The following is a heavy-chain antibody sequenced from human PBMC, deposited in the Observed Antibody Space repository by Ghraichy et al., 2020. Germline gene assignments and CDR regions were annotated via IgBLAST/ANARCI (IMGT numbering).Heavy chain of an antibody. J-gene: IGHJ6*02. V-gene: IGHV1-46*01. Sequence: ASVKVSCKASGYTFTSYFIHWVRQAPGQGLEWMGIINPSDHSPSYAQKFQDRVNMATDTSTSTVYMELSSLRSEDTAIYYCARDLIATRGQYYYYGMDVWGQGTTVTVSS. CDR3: ARDLIATRGQYYYYGMDV. CDR1: GYTFTSYF. CDR2: INPSDHSP. D-gene: IGHD2/OR15-2a*01.